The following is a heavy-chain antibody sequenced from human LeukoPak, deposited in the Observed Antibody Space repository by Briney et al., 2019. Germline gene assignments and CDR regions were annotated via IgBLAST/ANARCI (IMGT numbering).Heavy chain of an antibody. D-gene: IGHD3-22*01. CDR3: ARDSSGYPSYAFDI. CDR2: IIPIFGTA. V-gene: IGHV1-69*13. J-gene: IGHJ3*02. Sequence: EASVTVSFTASGGTFTSYAISWVRQAPGQGLEWMGGIIPIFGTANYAQKFQGRVTITADEATSTAYMELSSLRSEDTAVYYCARDSSGYPSYAFDIWGQGTMVTVSS. CDR1: GGTFTSYA.